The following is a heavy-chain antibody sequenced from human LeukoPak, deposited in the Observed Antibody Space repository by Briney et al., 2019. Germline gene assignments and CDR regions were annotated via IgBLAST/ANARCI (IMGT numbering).Heavy chain of an antibody. J-gene: IGHJ4*02. CDR1: GGSISSSSYY. CDR3: ARSLTIFGRTGFDY. V-gene: IGHV4-39*07. CDR2: IYYSGST. Sequence: PSETLSLTCTVSGGSISSSSYYWGWIRQPPGKGLEWIGSIYYSGSTYYNPSLKSRVTISVDTSKNQFSLKLSSVTAADTAVYYCARSLTIFGRTGFDYWGQGTLVTVSS. D-gene: IGHD3-3*01.